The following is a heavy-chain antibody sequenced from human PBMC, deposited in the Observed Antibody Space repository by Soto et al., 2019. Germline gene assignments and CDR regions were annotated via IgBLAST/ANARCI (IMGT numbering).Heavy chain of an antibody. CDR2: ISWNSATL. CDR3: AKDVGSYYYDTSAYLYDY. CDR1: GFIFEDFA. V-gene: IGHV3-9*01. Sequence: EVQLVESGGGLVQPGGSVRLSCVGSGFIFEDFAMNWVRQVPGKGLEWVSGISWNSATLAYADSVKGRFIVSRDNAKNILYLQMNCLRAEDAALYYCAKDVGSYYYDTSAYLYDYWGQGTLVTVSS. D-gene: IGHD3-22*01. J-gene: IGHJ4*02.